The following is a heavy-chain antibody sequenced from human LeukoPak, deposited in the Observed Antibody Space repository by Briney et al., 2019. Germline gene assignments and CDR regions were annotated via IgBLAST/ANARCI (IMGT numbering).Heavy chain of an antibody. D-gene: IGHD2-15*01. CDR3: ARGSSVVALD. CDR2: INSDESST. Sequence: GGSLRLSCAASGFTFSRYWMHWVRQAPGKGLVWVSRINSDESSTDYADSVKGRFTISRDSAKSTLYLQMNSLRAEDTAVYYCARGSSVVALDWGQGTLVTVSS. CDR1: GFTFSRYW. V-gene: IGHV3-74*01. J-gene: IGHJ4*02.